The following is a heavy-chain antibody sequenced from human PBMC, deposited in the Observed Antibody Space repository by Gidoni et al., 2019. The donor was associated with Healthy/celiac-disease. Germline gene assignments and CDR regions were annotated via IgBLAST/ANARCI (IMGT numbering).Heavy chain of an antibody. Sequence: EVQLVQSGAAVKKPGESLRISCKGSGYSFTSYWISWVRQMPGKGLEWMGRIDPSDSYTNYSPSFQGHVTISADKSISTAYLQWSSLKASDTAMYYCARHHPYYYDSSGYYDYWGQGTLVTVSS. D-gene: IGHD3-22*01. CDR1: GYSFTSYW. J-gene: IGHJ4*02. V-gene: IGHV5-10-1*03. CDR3: ARHHPYYYDSSGYYDY. CDR2: IDPSDSYT.